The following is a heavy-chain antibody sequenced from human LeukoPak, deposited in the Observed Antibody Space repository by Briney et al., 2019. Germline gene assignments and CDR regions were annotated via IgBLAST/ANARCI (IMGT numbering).Heavy chain of an antibody. D-gene: IGHD3-22*01. V-gene: IGHV3-23*01. J-gene: IGHJ3*02. Sequence: GGSLGLSCAASGFTFSSYAMSWVRQAPGKGLEWVSAISGSGGSTYYADSVKGRFTISRDNSKNTLYLQMNSLRAADTAVYYCAKQISYDSSGYYSHAFDIWGQGTMVTVSS. CDR2: ISGSGGST. CDR3: AKQISYDSSGYYSHAFDI. CDR1: GFTFSSYA.